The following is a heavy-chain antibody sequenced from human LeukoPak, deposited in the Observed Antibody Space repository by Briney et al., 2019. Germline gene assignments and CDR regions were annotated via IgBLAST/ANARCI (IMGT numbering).Heavy chain of an antibody. CDR2: IYYSGST. CDR3: ARLIGGMATIYYFDY. V-gene: IGHV4-39*07. CDR1: GGSISSSSYY. Sequence: RPSETLSLTCIVSGGSISSSSYYWGWIRQPPGKGLEWIGSIYYSGSTYSNPSLKSRVTISVDTSKNQFSLKLSSVTAADTAVYYCARLIGGMATIYYFDYWGQGTLVTVSS. J-gene: IGHJ4*02. D-gene: IGHD5-24*01.